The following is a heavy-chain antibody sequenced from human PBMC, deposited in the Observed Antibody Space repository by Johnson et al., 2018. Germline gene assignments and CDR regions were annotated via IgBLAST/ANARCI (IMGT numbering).Heavy chain of an antibody. J-gene: IGHJ6*02. CDR3: GGGDIVVVPAAISLRGMDV. CDR1: GGTFSSYA. Sequence: QVQLVQSGAEVKKXGSSVKVSCKASGGTFSSYAISWVRQAPGQGLEWMGGIIPIFGTANYAQKFQGRVTITADESTSTAYMERSSLRPEDTAVYYRGGGDIVVVPAAISLRGMDVWGQGTTVTVSS. V-gene: IGHV1-69*12. D-gene: IGHD2-2*01. CDR2: IIPIFGTA.